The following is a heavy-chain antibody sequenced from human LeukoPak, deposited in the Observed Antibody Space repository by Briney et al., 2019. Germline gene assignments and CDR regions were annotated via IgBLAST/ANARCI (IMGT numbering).Heavy chain of an antibody. Sequence: SETLSLTCTVSGGSISSSNHYWSWIRQHPGKGLEWIGYIYYSGSTYYNPSLKSRVTISVDTSKNQFSLELSSVTAADTAIYYCARDTRSGYEFDYWGQGTLVTVSS. V-gene: IGHV4-31*03. J-gene: IGHJ4*02. CDR3: ARDTRSGYEFDY. D-gene: IGHD5-12*01. CDR1: GGSISSSNHY. CDR2: IYYSGST.